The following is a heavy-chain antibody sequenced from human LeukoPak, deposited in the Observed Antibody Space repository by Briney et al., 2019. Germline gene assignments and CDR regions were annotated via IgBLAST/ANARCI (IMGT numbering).Heavy chain of an antibody. D-gene: IGHD2-2*01. J-gene: IGHJ4*02. CDR2: ISGSGGST. Sequence: GGSLRVSCAASGFTFSSQAMSWVRQAPGNGLEWVSAISGSGGSTYYADSVKGRFTISRDNSKNTLYLQMNSLRAEDTAVYYCAKRQRILGYWGQGTLVTVSS. CDR1: GFTFSSQA. V-gene: IGHV3-23*01. CDR3: AKRQRILGY.